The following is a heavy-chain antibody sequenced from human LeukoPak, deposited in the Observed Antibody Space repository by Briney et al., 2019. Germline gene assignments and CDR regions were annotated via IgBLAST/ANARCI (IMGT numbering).Heavy chain of an antibody. V-gene: IGHV3-7*01. J-gene: IGHJ4*02. D-gene: IGHD5-18*01. CDR1: GFTFSSYW. CDR2: IKQDGSEK. Sequence: PGGSLRLSCAASGFTFSSYWMSWVRQAPGKGLEWVANIKQDGSEKYYVDSVKGRFTISRDNAKNSLYLQMSSLRAEDTAVYYCARVATGGYSYGYNSKPSYYFDYWGQGTLVTVSS. CDR3: ARVATGGYSYGYNSKPSYYFDY.